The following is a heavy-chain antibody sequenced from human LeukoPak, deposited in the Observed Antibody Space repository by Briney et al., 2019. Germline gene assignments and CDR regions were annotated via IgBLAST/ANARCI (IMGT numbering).Heavy chain of an antibody. CDR3: ARDNRVRGGLVINDY. D-gene: IGHD3/OR15-3a*01. Sequence: GGSLRLSCAASGFTFSNAWMSWVRQAPGKGLEWVSYISSSGSTIYYADSVKGRFTISRDNAKNSLYLQMNSLRAEDTAVYYCARDNRVRGGLVINDYWGQGTLVTVSS. J-gene: IGHJ4*02. V-gene: IGHV3-11*01. CDR2: ISSSGSTI. CDR1: GFTFSNAW.